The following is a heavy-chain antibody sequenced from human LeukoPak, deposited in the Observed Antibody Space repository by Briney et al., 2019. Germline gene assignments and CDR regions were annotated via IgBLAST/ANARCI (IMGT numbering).Heavy chain of an antibody. J-gene: IGHJ4*02. CDR2: IHSGGST. D-gene: IGHD2-15*01. CDR1: GFTVSDNY. Sequence: GGSLRLSCAASGFTVSDNYMSWVRQAPGKGLEWVSLIHSGGSTYYAGSVKGRFTISRDNSKNTLYLQMNSLRAEDTAVYYCASAKNYCGGGSCYLGYWGQGTLVTVSS. CDR3: ASAKNYCGGGSCYLGY. V-gene: IGHV3-53*01.